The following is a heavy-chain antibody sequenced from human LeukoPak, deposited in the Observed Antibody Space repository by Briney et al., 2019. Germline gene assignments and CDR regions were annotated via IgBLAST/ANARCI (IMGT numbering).Heavy chain of an antibody. J-gene: IGHJ3*02. Sequence: GGSLRLSCAASGFTVSSNYVSWVRQAPGKGLEWVSVIYSGGSTYYPDSVQGRFTISRDNSKNTLYLQMNGLRAEDTAVYYCARDKGAGGAFDIWGQGTMITVSS. D-gene: IGHD3-10*01. V-gene: IGHV3-53*01. CDR2: IYSGGST. CDR1: GFTVSSNY. CDR3: ARDKGAGGAFDI.